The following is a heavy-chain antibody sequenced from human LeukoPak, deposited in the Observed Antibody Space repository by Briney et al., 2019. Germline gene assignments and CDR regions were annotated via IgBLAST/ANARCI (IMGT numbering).Heavy chain of an antibody. J-gene: IGHJ4*02. V-gene: IGHV4-4*07. Sequence: PSETLSLTCTVSGGSISSYYWGWIRQPAGKGLQWIGRIYISGSTNYNPSLKSRVTMSIDTSKNQFSLKLRSVTAADTAVYYCARDRGTWNDDGFDYWGQGTLATVSS. CDR3: ARDRGTWNDDGFDY. D-gene: IGHD1-1*01. CDR1: GGSISSYY. CDR2: IYISGST.